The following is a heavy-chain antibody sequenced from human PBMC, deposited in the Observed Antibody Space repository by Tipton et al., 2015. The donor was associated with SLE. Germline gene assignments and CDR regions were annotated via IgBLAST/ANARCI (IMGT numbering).Heavy chain of an antibody. Sequence: TLSLTCSVSGGSVLSGPYSWGWFRHPPRKGLEWIGVIYYSGNTYYNPSLKSRVTISFDTPKNQFSLRLTSVTAADTAVFYCARSYVLERRRYFDYWGQGALVTVSS. J-gene: IGHJ4*02. V-gene: IGHV4-39*07. CDR2: IYYSGNT. CDR1: GGSVLSGPYS. D-gene: IGHD1-1*01. CDR3: ARSYVLERRRYFDY.